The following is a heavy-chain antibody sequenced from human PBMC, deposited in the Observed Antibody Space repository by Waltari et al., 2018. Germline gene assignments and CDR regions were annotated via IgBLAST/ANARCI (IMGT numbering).Heavy chain of an antibody. CDR2: IYYSGST. Sequence: QLQLQESGPGLVKPSETLSLTCTVSGGSISSSSYYWGWIRPPPGKGLEWIGSIYYSGSTYYNPSLKSRVTISVDTSKNQFSLKLSSVTAADTAVYYCARADGGVIVSDAFDIWGQGTMVTVSS. D-gene: IGHD3-16*02. CDR3: ARADGGVIVSDAFDI. CDR1: GGSISSSSYY. V-gene: IGHV4-39*07. J-gene: IGHJ3*02.